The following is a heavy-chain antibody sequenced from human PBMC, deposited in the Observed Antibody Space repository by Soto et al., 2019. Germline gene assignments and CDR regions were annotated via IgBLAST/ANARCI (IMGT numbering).Heavy chain of an antibody. CDR2: IYPADSDT. Sequence: VESLKISCKGSGYSFTSYWIGWVRQMPGKGLEWMGIIYPADSDTRYSPSFQGQVTISADKSITTAYLQWSSLKASDTAMYYCERHSSSWSNFHYYGMDVWGQGTTVTV. CDR1: GYSFTSYW. D-gene: IGHD6-13*01. V-gene: IGHV5-51*01. J-gene: IGHJ6*02. CDR3: ERHSSSWSNFHYYGMDV.